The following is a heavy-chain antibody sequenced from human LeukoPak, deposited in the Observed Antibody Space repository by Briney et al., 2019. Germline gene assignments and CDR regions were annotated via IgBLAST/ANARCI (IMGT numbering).Heavy chain of an antibody. D-gene: IGHD1-26*01. CDR3: ARALSLVAATIAFDI. Sequence: ASVKVSCKASGYTFTSYGINWVRQAPGQDLEWMGWISGYNGNTDYAQNFQGRVTMTTDTSTSTAYMELRSLRSAATAPYCCARALSLVAATIAFDIWGQGTMATVSS. CDR1: GYTFTSYG. J-gene: IGHJ3*02. CDR2: ISGYNGNT. V-gene: IGHV1-18*01.